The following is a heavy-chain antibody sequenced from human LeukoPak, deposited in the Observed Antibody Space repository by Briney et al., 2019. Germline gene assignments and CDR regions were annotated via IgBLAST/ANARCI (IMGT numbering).Heavy chain of an antibody. J-gene: IGHJ4*02. CDR3: ASELSGSRPLDS. CDR1: GGSISSASYY. CDR2: IYTSGST. D-gene: IGHD1-26*01. V-gene: IGHV4-61*02. Sequence: PSQTLSLTCTVSGGSISSASYYWSWIRQPAGKGLEWIGRIYTSGSTNYNPSLKSRVTISVDTSKDQFSLKLSSVTAADTAVYYCASELSGSRPLDSWGQGTLVTVSS.